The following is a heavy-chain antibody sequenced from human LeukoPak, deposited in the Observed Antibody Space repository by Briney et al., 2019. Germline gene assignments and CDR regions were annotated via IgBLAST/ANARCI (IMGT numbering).Heavy chain of an antibody. V-gene: IGHV3-23*01. Sequence: PGGTLRLSCAASGFTFSVYGMSWVRQAPGKGLEWVSAISGDGTYYADSVKGRFTISRDNSKETLYLQMNSLREEDTALYYCARAPNYYYMDVWGRGTTVTVSS. CDR3: ARAPNYYYMDV. J-gene: IGHJ6*03. CDR1: GFTFSVYG. D-gene: IGHD2-8*01. CDR2: ISGDGT.